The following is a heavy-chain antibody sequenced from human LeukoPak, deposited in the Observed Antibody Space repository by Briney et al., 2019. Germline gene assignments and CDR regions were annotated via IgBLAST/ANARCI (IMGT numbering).Heavy chain of an antibody. Sequence: GGSLRLSCAASGFTFSSYAMSWVRQAPGKGLEWVSAFSGSGGSTYYADSVKGRFTTSRDDAKDSVYLQMESLRVEDTAIYYCARNFASWGQGTLVTVSS. CDR2: FSGSGGST. V-gene: IGHV3-23*01. CDR1: GFTFSSYA. J-gene: IGHJ4*02. CDR3: ARNFAS.